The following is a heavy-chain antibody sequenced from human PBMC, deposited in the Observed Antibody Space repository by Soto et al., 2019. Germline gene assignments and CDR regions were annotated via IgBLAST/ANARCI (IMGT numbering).Heavy chain of an antibody. CDR2: IYYSGST. CDR1: GGSISSYY. Sequence: SETLSLTCTVSGGSISSYYWSWIRQPPGKGLEWIGYIYYSGSTNYNPSLKSRVTISVDTSKNQFSLKLSSVTAADTAVYYCARQGYDFWSGYHNPDYYYYYMDVWGKGTTVTVSS. V-gene: IGHV4-59*08. D-gene: IGHD3-3*01. J-gene: IGHJ6*03. CDR3: ARQGYDFWSGYHNPDYYYYYMDV.